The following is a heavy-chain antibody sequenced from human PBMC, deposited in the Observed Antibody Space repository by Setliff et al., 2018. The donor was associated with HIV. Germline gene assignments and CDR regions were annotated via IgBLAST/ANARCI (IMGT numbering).Heavy chain of an antibody. D-gene: IGHD3-3*01. V-gene: IGHV3-7*03. J-gene: IGHJ5*02. CDR2: VKQDGREK. CDR3: ARGLERTNALFGVVSIWLDP. CDR1: GLTSTNAY. Sequence: GGSLRLSCAASGLTSTNAYMKWVRQAPGKGLEWVANVKQDGREKYYVDSVKGRFTISRDNAKKSLYLQMNSLRGEDTAVYYCARGLERTNALFGVVSIWLDPWGQGTLVTVSS.